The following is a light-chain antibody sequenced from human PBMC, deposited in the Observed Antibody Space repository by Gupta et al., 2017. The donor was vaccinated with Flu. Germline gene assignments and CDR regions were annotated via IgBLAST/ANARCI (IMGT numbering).Light chain of an antibody. V-gene: IGKV1-33*01. J-gene: IGKJ1*01. Sequence: DIQMTQSPSSLSASVGDRVTITCQASQEITNYLDWYQQKPGKAPKLLIYDASNLESGVPSRFSGSGSGTNFSFTISSLQPEDIATYYCQQEDNLPRTFGQGTKVEI. CDR2: DAS. CDR1: QEITNY. CDR3: QQEDNLPRT.